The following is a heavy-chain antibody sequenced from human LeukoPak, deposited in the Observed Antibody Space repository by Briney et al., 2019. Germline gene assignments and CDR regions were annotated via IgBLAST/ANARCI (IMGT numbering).Heavy chain of an antibody. J-gene: IGHJ5*02. CDR3: ARVHVGSGSYSWFDP. D-gene: IGHD3-10*01. Sequence: GASVKVSCKASGYTFTGYYMHWVRQAPGQGLEWMGCINPNSGGTNYAQKFQGRVTMTRDTSISTAYMELSRLRSDDTAVYYCARVHVGSGSYSWFDPWGQGTLVTVSS. CDR1: GYTFTGYY. V-gene: IGHV1-2*02. CDR2: INPNSGGT.